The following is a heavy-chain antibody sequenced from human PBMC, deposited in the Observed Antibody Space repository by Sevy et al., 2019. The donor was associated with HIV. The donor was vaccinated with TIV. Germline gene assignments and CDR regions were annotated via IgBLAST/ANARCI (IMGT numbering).Heavy chain of an antibody. V-gene: IGHV1-18*01. CDR1: GYTFTSYG. Sequence: ASVKFSCKASGYTFTSYGISWVRQAPGQGLEWMGWISAYNGNTNYAQKLQGRVTMTTDTSTSTAYMELRSLRSDDTAVYYCARDHGILWFGELSPNYYYYYGMDVWGQGTTVTVSS. J-gene: IGHJ6*02. D-gene: IGHD3-10*01. CDR3: ARDHGILWFGELSPNYYYYYGMDV. CDR2: ISAYNGNT.